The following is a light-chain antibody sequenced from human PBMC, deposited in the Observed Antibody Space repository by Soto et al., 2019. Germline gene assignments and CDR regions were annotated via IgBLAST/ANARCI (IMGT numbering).Light chain of an antibody. J-gene: IGKJ1*01. CDR3: QQYKNWPPWT. V-gene: IGKV3-15*01. CDR2: GAS. CDR1: QSVDNN. Sequence: EIVMTQSPASVSLSLGERATLSCRSSQSVDNNVAWYQQKAGQAPRLLIYGASTRATGIPARFSGSGSGTEFTLTISSLQSEDFATYSCQQYKNWPPWTFGQGTKVEIK.